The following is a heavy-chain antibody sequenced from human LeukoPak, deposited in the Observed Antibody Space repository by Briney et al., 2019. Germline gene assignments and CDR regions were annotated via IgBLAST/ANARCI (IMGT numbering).Heavy chain of an antibody. CDR1: GYGFTIYW. D-gene: IGHD6-13*01. CDR3: ATVPRIPAVGNTEYFRH. J-gene: IGHJ1*01. CDR2: INPGDSDT. V-gene: IGHV5-51*01. Sequence: GESRQISSQGSGYGFTIYWIGWARPMPGKGLEWMGSINPGDSDTRYSPSFQGQVTISVDKSISTAYLQWSSLEAPDTAMYFCATVPRIPAVGNTEYFRHWGQGTLVSVSS.